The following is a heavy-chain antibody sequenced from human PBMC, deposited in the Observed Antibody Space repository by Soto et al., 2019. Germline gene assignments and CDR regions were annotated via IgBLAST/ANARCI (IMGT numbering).Heavy chain of an antibody. Sequence: QVQLVQSGAEVKKPGSSVKVSCKASGGTFSSYAISWVRQAPGQGLEWMGGIIPIFGTANYAQKFQGRVTITADKATSKAYMELSILRSEDTAVYYCARGPIAVAAAGAEYCQHWCQGTLVTVSS. J-gene: IGHJ1*01. CDR3: ARGPIAVAAAGAEYCQH. D-gene: IGHD6-19*01. V-gene: IGHV1-69*06. CDR1: GGTFSSYA. CDR2: IIPIFGTA.